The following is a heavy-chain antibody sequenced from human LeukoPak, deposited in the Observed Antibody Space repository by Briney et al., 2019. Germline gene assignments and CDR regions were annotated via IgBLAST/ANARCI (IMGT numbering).Heavy chain of an antibody. J-gene: IGHJ4*02. CDR2: IKRKTDGGTT. CDR3: ATSTRSWDYFDF. CDR1: GSTFNNAL. D-gene: IGHD1-1*01. Sequence: GGSLRLSCAASGSTFNNALMSWVRQAPGQGLEWVGRIKRKTDGGTTDYAAPVKGRFTISRDDSKNTLYLQMNSLKAEDTAVYYCATSTRSWDYFDFWGQGALVTVSS. V-gene: IGHV3-15*01.